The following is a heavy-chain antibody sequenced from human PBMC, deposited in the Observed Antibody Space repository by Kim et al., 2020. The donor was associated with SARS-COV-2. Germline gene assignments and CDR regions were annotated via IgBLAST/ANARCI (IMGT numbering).Heavy chain of an antibody. J-gene: IGHJ4*02. CDR3: ARDGDCSSTSCQD. Sequence: YADSVKGRFTISRDNAKNSLYLQMNSLRAEDTAVYYCARDGDCSSTSCQDWGQGTLVTVSS. V-gene: IGHV3-11*01. D-gene: IGHD2-2*01.